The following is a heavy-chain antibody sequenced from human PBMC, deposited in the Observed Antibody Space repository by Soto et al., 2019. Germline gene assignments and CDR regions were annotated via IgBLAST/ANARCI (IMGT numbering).Heavy chain of an antibody. V-gene: IGHV3-15*01. CDR1: GFTFTDAW. Sequence: EVQLVESGGGSAKPGGSVRLSCAASGFTFTDAWMNWVRQVPGEGLEWVGHVKSQIDGGTTDSAAALDGRVTISRDDSKNMVYLQLNRLRTDYTAVYYCATGSARFDFWGQGTLVTVSS. CDR3: ATGSARFDF. J-gene: IGHJ5*01. CDR2: VKSQIDGGTT. D-gene: IGHD6-6*01.